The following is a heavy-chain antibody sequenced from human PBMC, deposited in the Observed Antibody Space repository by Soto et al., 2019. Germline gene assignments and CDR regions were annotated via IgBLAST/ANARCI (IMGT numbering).Heavy chain of an antibody. Sequence: SETLSLTCAVYGGSFSGYYWSWIRQPPGKGLEWIGEINHSGSTNYNPSLKSRVTISVDPSKNQFSLKLSSVTAADTAVYYCARRYVFGVPAFDYWGQGTLVTVS. V-gene: IGHV4-34*01. CDR3: ARRYVFGVPAFDY. D-gene: IGHD3-10*01. CDR1: GGSFSGYY. J-gene: IGHJ4*02. CDR2: INHSGST.